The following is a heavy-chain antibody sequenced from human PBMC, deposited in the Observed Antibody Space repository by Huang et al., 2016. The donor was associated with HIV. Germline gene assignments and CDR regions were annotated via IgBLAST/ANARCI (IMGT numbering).Heavy chain of an antibody. D-gene: IGHD2-8*02. CDR1: GYTFTNYY. CDR3: ARTSRPDTGAFVLDL. J-gene: IGHJ5*02. Sequence: QVQLVQSGAEVTKPGASVKVSCQTSGYTFTNYYIHWVRQAPGQGLEWMGMIISSGGSTDYAWKFRGRVTMTRDTSTRTVYMDLINLRSDDTAVYYCARTSRPDTGAFVLDLWGQGTLVAVSS. V-gene: IGHV1-46*01. CDR2: IISSGGST.